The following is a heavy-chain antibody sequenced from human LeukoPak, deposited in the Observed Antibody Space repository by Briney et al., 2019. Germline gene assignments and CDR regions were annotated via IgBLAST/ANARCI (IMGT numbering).Heavy chain of an antibody. CDR3: ARDSQGPNRPHYYMDV. CDR2: IIPIFGTA. CDR1: GGTFSSYA. D-gene: IGHD1-14*01. Sequence: GASVKVSCKASGGTFSSYAISWVRQAPGQGLEWMGGIIPIFGTANYAQKFQGRVTITADESTSTAYMELSSLRSEDTAVYYCARDSQGPNRPHYYMDVWGKGTTVTVSS. J-gene: IGHJ6*03. V-gene: IGHV1-69*13.